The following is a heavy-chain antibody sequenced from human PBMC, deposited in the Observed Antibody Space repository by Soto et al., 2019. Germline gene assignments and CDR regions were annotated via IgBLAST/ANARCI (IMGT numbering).Heavy chain of an antibody. Sequence: QVQLVQSGAEEKKPGSSVKVACKASGGIFGNYVLNWVRQAPGQGLEWMGGIIPIFGTGNYAQKFQGRVTITADESTTTASMELRGLRSEDTAVYYCARRYYNSSGYFDYWGQGTLVTVSS. CDR1: GGIFGNYV. CDR3: ARRYYNSSGYFDY. J-gene: IGHJ4*02. CDR2: IIPIFGTG. V-gene: IGHV1-69*01. D-gene: IGHD3-22*01.